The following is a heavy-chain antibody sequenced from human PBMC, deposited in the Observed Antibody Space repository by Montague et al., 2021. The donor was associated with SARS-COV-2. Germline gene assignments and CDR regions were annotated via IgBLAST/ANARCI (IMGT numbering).Heavy chain of an antibody. CDR3: ARYGDYGSWFDP. CDR2: IYWDDDK. D-gene: IGHD4-17*01. J-gene: IGHJ5*02. CDR1: GFSLNTSGEG. V-gene: IGHV2-5*02. Sequence: PALVKPTQTLTLTCTFSGFSLNTSGEGAGWVRQPPGKALEWLALIYWDDDKRYSPSLKSRSTTSKDTTKNEVVLTVANMDPVDTATYYCARYGDYGSWFDPWGQGTLVTVSS.